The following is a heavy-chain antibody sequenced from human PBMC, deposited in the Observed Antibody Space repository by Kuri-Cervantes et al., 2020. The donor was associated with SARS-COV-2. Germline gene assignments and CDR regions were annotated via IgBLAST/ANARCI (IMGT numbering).Heavy chain of an antibody. CDR3: ARDLGWPVVGWFDP. J-gene: IGHJ5*02. CDR1: GYTFSTYG. V-gene: IGHV1-18*01. D-gene: IGHD2-15*01. Sequence: ASVKVSCKASGYTFSTYGISWVRQAPRQGLEWMGWISAYNGNTNYAQNLQGRVTMTTDTSTNTAYMELRSLRSDDTAVYYCARDLGWPVVGWFDPWGQGTLVTVSS. CDR2: ISAYNGNT.